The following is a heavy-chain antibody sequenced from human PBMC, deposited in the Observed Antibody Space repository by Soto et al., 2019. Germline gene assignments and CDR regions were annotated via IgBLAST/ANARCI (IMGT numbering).Heavy chain of an antibody. Sequence: SETLSLTCTVSGGSISSYYWSWIRQPPGKGLEWIGYIYYSGSTYYNPSLKSRVTISVDTSKNQFSLKLSSVTAADTAVYYCARDLSSSWYYFDYWGQGTLVTVSS. J-gene: IGHJ4*02. D-gene: IGHD6-13*01. V-gene: IGHV4-59*12. CDR2: IYYSGST. CDR1: GGSISSYY. CDR3: ARDLSSSWYYFDY.